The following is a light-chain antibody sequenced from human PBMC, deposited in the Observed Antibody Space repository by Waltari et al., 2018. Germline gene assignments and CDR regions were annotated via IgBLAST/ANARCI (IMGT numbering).Light chain of an antibody. CDR1: SNDVGVYNY. Sequence: QSALTQPASVSGSPGQSITISCTGTSNDVGVYNYVSRYQHLPGKAPKLIIYDVSRWPSGVSNRFSGSKSGNTASLTISGLQAEDEADYYCSSYTNTNTIVFGGGTKVTVL. V-gene: IGLV2-14*03. CDR2: DVS. CDR3: SSYTNTNTIV. J-gene: IGLJ2*01.